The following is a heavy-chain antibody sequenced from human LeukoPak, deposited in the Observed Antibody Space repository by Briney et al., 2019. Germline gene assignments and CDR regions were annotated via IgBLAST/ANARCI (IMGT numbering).Heavy chain of an antibody. Sequence: GGSLRLSCAASGFTFSSYGMHWVRQTPGKGLEWVAFIRSDGSNKYYADSVKGRFTISRDNSKNTLYLQMDSLRAEDTAVYYCASNYYASGSYLSYFDYWGQGTLVTVSS. CDR3: ASNYYASGSYLSYFDY. CDR2: IRSDGSNK. J-gene: IGHJ4*02. D-gene: IGHD3-10*01. CDR1: GFTFSSYG. V-gene: IGHV3-30*02.